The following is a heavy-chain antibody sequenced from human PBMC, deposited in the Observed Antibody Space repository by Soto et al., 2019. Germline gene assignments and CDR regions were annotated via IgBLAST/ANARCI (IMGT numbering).Heavy chain of an antibody. Sequence: QVQLVQSGAEVKKPGASVKVSCKASGYTFTSYNIHWVRQAPGQGLEWVGMINPRGFFTTYAQKFRGRVTMTGDTSTSVLYMELTNLRSEDTAVYYCARVAGRFGELFWFDPWGQGTLVSVSS. D-gene: IGHD3-10*01. J-gene: IGHJ5*02. V-gene: IGHV1-46*01. CDR3: ARVAGRFGELFWFDP. CDR2: INPRGFFT. CDR1: GYTFTSYN.